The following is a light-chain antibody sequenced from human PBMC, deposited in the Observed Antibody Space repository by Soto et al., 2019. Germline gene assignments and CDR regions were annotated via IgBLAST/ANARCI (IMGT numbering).Light chain of an antibody. J-gene: IGLJ1*01. CDR2: RNN. V-gene: IGLV1-47*01. CDR3: AAWDDSLSAYV. CDR1: SSNIGSYY. Sequence: QSVLTQPPSASGTPGQRVTISCSGSSSNIGSYYVYWYQQLPGTAPKLLIYRNNQRPSGVPDRFSGSKSGTSASLAISGLRSEDEADYYCAAWDDSLSAYVFGTGTKVTVL.